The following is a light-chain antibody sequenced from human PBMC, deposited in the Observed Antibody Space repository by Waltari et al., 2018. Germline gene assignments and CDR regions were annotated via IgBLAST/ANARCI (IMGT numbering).Light chain of an antibody. CDR3: SSYTSITTLV. V-gene: IGLV2-14*01. CDR1: TSHVVGYNY. J-gene: IGLJ2*01. Sequence: QSALTQPASVSGSPGQSITISCTGTTSHVVGYNYVSWYQQHPGKAPKLMIYEVSNRPSGVSNRFSGSKSGNTASLTISGLQAEEEADYYCSSYTSITTLVFGGGTKLTVL. CDR2: EVS.